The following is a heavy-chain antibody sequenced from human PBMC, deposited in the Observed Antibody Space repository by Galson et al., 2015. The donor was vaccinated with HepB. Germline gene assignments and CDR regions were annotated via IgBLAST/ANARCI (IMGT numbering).Heavy chain of an antibody. CDR2: DTGSPGTT. D-gene: IGHD4/OR15-4a*01. J-gene: IGHJ4*02. CDR1: GFTFNIYA. CDR3: ATTIISSHSWGH. V-gene: IGHV3-23*01. Sequence: SLRLSCAASGFTFNIYAMTWVRQAPGKGLEWVSGDTGSPGTTYSADSVKGRFTASRDNSKNTLYLHMNSLRAEDTAVYYCATTIISSHSWGHWGQGTLVTVSS.